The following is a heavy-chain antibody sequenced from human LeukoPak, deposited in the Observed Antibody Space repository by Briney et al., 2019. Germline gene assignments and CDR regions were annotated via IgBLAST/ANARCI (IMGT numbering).Heavy chain of an antibody. CDR2: ISSSGSTI. J-gene: IGHJ4*02. CDR1: GFTFSSYE. D-gene: IGHD5-18*01. CDR3: ARGDSGYSYGPGVLDY. Sequence: GGSLRLSCAASGFTFSSYEMNWVRQAPGKGLEWVSYISSSGSTIYYADSVKGRFTISRDNAKNSLYLQMNSLRAEDTAVYYCARGDSGYSYGPGVLDYWGQGTPVTVSS. V-gene: IGHV3-48*03.